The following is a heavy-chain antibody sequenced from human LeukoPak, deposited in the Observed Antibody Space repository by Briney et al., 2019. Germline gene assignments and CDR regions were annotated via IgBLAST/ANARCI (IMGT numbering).Heavy chain of an antibody. CDR3: AKINCSGGTCYDYFDD. V-gene: IGHV3-23*01. J-gene: IGHJ4*02. Sequence: GGSLRLSCVGSPVTFCTSAMSSVRQAPGKGLEWVSAVSAGGTNTYYADSVEGRFTISRDNSKDTLYLHMDSLRVEDTAQYFCAKINCSGGTCYDYFDDWGQGTLVTVSS. CDR2: VSAGGTNT. D-gene: IGHD2-15*01. CDR1: PVTFCTSA.